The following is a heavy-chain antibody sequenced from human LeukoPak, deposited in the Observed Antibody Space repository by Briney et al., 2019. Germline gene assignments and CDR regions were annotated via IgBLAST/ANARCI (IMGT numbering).Heavy chain of an antibody. D-gene: IGHD6-13*01. CDR2: ISSSSSYI. J-gene: IGHJ3*02. V-gene: IGHV3-21*01. Sequence: GGSLRLSCAASGFSFSSYNMNWVRQAPGKGLEWVSFISSSSSYIYYVDSVKGRFTISRDNAKNSLYLQMNSLRAEDTAVYYCARPRRYSSSWQSDAFDIWGQGTMVTVSS. CDR3: ARPRRYSSSWQSDAFDI. CDR1: GFSFSSYN.